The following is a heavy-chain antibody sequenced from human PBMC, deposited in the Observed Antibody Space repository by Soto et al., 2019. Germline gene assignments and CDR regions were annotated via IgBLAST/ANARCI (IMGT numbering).Heavy chain of an antibody. Sequence: PGGSLRLSCAASGFTFSSYWMSWVRQAPGKGLEWVANIKQDGSEKYYVDSVKGRFTISRDNAKNSLYLQMNSLRAEDTAVYYCARDTTELRFLEWLYLARPYGMDVWGQGTTVTVSS. CDR1: GFTFSSYW. J-gene: IGHJ6*02. CDR2: IKQDGSEK. CDR3: ARDTTELRFLEWLYLARPYGMDV. V-gene: IGHV3-7*03. D-gene: IGHD3-3*01.